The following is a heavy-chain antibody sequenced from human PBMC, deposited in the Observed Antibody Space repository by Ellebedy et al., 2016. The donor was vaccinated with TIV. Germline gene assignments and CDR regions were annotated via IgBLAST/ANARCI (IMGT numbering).Heavy chain of an antibody. CDR1: GGSINSFY. Sequence: SETLSLTCTVSGGSINSFYWSRIRQPPGKGLEWIGYISYSIYYSGSTNYNPSLKSRVTISVDASKNQFSLQLSSVTAADTAVYYCARHAATAGNPNMDVWGRGTTVTVSS. D-gene: IGHD4-23*01. V-gene: IGHV4-59*08. CDR3: ARHAATAGNPNMDV. CDR2: ISYSIYYSGST. J-gene: IGHJ6*03.